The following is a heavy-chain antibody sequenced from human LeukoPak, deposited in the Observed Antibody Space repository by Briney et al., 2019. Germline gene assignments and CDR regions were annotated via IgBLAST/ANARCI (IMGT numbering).Heavy chain of an antibody. D-gene: IGHD6-19*01. CDR1: GYTFTGYY. Sequence: ASVKVSRKASGYTFTGYYMHWVRQAPGQGLEWMGWINPNNGGTNYAQKFQGRVTMTRDTSISTAYMELSRLRSDDTAVYYCARGRSSGWTQYYYYYYYMDVWGKGTTVTVSS. CDR2: INPNNGGT. J-gene: IGHJ6*03. V-gene: IGHV1-2*02. CDR3: ARGRSSGWTQYYYYYYYMDV.